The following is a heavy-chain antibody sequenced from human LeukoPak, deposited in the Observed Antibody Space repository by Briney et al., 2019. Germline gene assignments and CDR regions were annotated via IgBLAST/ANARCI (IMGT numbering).Heavy chain of an antibody. CDR1: GFTFSAYG. CDR3: AKGSHSSGWPEDWSDP. J-gene: IGHJ5*02. D-gene: IGHD6-19*01. CDR2: IRYDGAYE. Sequence: GGSLKLSCAASGFTFSAYGMHWLRQAPGKGLEWVTFIRYDGAYEYYADSVKGRFAVSRDNSKNTLYLQMNSLTTEDTAVYYCAKGSHSSGWPEDWSDPWGQGTLVTVSS. V-gene: IGHV3-30*02.